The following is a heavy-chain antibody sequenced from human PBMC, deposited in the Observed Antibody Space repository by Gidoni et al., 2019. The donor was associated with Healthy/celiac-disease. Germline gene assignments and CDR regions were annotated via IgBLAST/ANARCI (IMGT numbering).Heavy chain of an antibody. J-gene: IGHJ4*02. V-gene: IGHV3-53*01. Sequence: EVHLVESGGGLIQPGGSLILSCAASGVTVSSNYLSWVRQAPGKVLEWVSVIYSGGSKYYADSVKGRFTISRENSKNTLYLKMNSLRAEDTAVYYCARGDYGGKFDYWGQGTLVTVSS. CDR3: ARGDYGGKFDY. CDR1: GVTVSSNY. D-gene: IGHD4-17*01. CDR2: IYSGGSK.